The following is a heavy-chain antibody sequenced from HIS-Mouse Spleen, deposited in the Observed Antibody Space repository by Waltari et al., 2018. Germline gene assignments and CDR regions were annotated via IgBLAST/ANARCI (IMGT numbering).Heavy chain of an antibody. Sequence: QVQLVQSGAEVKKPGSSVKVSCKASGGTFSSYAISWVRQAPGQGLEWMGRIIPNLGKAKYAQKVQGRVTITAEKSTSTAYMELSSLRSEDTAVYYCARHPEIAAAVGAFDIWGQGTMVTVSS. CDR3: ARHPEIAAAVGAFDI. D-gene: IGHD6-13*01. J-gene: IGHJ3*02. V-gene: IGHV1-69*04. CDR2: IIPNLGKA. CDR1: GGTFSSYA.